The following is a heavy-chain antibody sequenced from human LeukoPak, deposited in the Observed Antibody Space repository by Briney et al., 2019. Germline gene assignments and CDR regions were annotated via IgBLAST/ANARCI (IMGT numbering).Heavy chain of an antibody. CDR2: ISGSGGST. Sequence: GGSLRLSCAASGFTFSSYAMSWVRQAPGKGLEWVSAISGSGGSTYYADSVKSRFTISRDNSKNTLYLQMNSLRAEDTAVYYCARSIAAAGDLGAFDIWGQGTMVSVSS. CDR1: GFTFSSYA. J-gene: IGHJ3*02. CDR3: ARSIAAAGDLGAFDI. D-gene: IGHD6-6*01. V-gene: IGHV3-23*01.